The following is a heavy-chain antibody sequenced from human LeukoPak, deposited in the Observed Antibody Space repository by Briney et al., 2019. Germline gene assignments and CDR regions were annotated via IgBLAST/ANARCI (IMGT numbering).Heavy chain of an antibody. CDR1: GGSISSSSYY. V-gene: IGHV4-39*01. CDR2: IYYSGST. CDR3: ANYDSSGYYYPNAFDI. Sequence: SETLSLTCTVSGGSISSSSYYWGWIRQPPGTGLEWIGSIYYSGSTYYSPSLKSRVTISVDTSKNQFSLKLSSVTAADTAVYYCANYDSSGYYYPNAFDIWGQGTMVTVSS. D-gene: IGHD3-22*01. J-gene: IGHJ3*02.